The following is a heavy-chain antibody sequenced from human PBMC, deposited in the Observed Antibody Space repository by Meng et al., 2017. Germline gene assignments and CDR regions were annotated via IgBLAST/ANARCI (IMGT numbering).Heavy chain of an antibody. D-gene: IGHD4-11*01. Sequence: VHLHQWGPGLLKPSETLPLPCVVSGGSFSDYYWSWIRQPPGKGLEWIGEINHSGSTNYNPSLESRATISVDTSQNNLSLKLSSVTAADSAVYYCARGPTTMAHDFDYWGQGTLVTVSS. CDR2: INHSGST. J-gene: IGHJ4*02. V-gene: IGHV4-34*01. CDR1: GGSFSDYY. CDR3: ARGPTTMAHDFDY.